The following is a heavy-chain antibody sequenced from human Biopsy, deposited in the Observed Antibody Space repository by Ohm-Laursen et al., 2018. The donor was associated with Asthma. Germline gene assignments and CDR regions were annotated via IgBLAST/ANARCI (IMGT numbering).Heavy chain of an antibody. CDR2: ISGSGGST. CDR3: AKDKRYSGSYFDY. CDR1: GFTFSSYA. Sequence: GSLRLSCTASGFTFSSYAMSWVRQAPGKGLEWVSAISGSGGSTYYADSVKGRFTISRDNSKNTLYLQMNSLRAEDAAVYYCAKDKRYSGSYFDYWGQGTLVTVSS. D-gene: IGHD1-26*01. J-gene: IGHJ4*02. V-gene: IGHV3-23*01.